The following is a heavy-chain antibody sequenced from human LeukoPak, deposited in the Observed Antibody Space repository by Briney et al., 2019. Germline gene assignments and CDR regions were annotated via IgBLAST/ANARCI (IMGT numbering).Heavy chain of an antibody. D-gene: IGHD2-2*01. Sequence: GGSLRLSCAASGFTFSRNRRSWVRQAPGKGLEWVANIKQDGSEKYYVDSVKGRFTISRDNAKNSLYLQMNSLRAEDTAVYYCASPYCSSATCYPRTFHHWGQGALVSVSS. V-gene: IGHV3-7*01. J-gene: IGHJ1*01. CDR3: ASPYCSSATCYPRTFHH. CDR1: GFTFSRNR. CDR2: IKQDGSEK.